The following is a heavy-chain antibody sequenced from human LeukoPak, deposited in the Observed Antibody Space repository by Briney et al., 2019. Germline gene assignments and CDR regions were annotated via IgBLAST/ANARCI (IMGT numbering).Heavy chain of an antibody. D-gene: IGHD3-3*01. CDR1: GFAFSNFA. CDR2: MSGSGDSS. V-gene: IGHV3-23*01. CDR3: AKMEGQRLYDYCMDV. J-gene: IGHJ6*03. Sequence: GGSLRLSCAASGFAFSNFAMSWVRQAPGKGWEWVSGMSGSGDSSYYADSVKGRFTISRDNSKNALYLQMNSLRADDTALYYCAKMEGQRLYDYCMDVWGKGTTVTVSS.